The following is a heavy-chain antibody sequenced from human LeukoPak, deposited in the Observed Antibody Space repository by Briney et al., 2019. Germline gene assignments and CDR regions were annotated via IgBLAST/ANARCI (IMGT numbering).Heavy chain of an antibody. CDR1: GFTFSSYN. Sequence: GGCLRLSCAASGFTFSSYNMNWVRQAPGKGLEWISYITTSGGTIYYADSVKGRFTISRDNAKNSLYLQMNSLRDEDTAVYYCARRIVGAFPFDYWGQGTLVTVSS. V-gene: IGHV3-48*02. CDR3: ARRIVGAFPFDY. CDR2: ITTSGGTI. D-gene: IGHD1-26*01. J-gene: IGHJ4*02.